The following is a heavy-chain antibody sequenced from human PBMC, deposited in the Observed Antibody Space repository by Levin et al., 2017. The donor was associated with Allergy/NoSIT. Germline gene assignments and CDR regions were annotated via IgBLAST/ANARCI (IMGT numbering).Heavy chain of an antibody. Sequence: GGSLRLSCAASGFTFSSYAMHWVRQAPGKGLEWVAVISYDGSNKYYADSVKGRFTISRDNSKNTLYLQMNSLRAEDTAVYYCARDVGYSSGCGYWGQGTLVTVSS. J-gene: IGHJ4*02. D-gene: IGHD6-19*01. CDR1: GFTFSSYA. V-gene: IGHV3-30-3*01. CDR2: ISYDGSNK. CDR3: ARDVGYSSGCGY.